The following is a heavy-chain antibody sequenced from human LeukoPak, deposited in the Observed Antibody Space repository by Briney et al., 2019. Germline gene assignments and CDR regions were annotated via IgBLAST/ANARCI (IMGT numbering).Heavy chain of an antibody. CDR3: ARGAAPVFWRESNWFDP. D-gene: IGHD3-3*01. Sequence: GGSLRLSCAAPGFTFSDYYMSWIRQAPGKGLEWVPYISSSGSTIYYADSVKGRFTISRDNSKNTLYLQMNSLRAEDTAVYYCARGAAPVFWRESNWFDPWGQGTLVTVSS. CDR2: ISSSGSTI. V-gene: IGHV3-11*04. J-gene: IGHJ5*02. CDR1: GFTFSDYY.